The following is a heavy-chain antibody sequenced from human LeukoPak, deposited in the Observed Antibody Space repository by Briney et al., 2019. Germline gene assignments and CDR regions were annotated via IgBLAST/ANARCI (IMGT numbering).Heavy chain of an antibody. J-gene: IGHJ4*02. CDR3: ARDGDYYDSSGYYSQLFFDY. D-gene: IGHD3-22*01. CDR1: GFTFSSYE. Sequence: GGSLRLSCAASGFTFSSYEMNWVRQAPGKGLEWVSYISSSGSTIYYADSVKGRFTISRDNAKNSLYLQMNRLRGEDTAVYYCARDGDYYDSSGYYSQLFFDYWGQGTLVTVSS. V-gene: IGHV3-48*03. CDR2: ISSSGSTI.